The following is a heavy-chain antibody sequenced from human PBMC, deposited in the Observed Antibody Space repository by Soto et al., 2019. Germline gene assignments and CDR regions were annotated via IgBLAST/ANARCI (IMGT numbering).Heavy chain of an antibody. D-gene: IGHD3-16*01. CDR3: ARVTAYGTFDP. CDR2: IYTSGST. J-gene: IGHJ5*02. V-gene: IGHV4-4*07. CDR1: GGSISSYY. Sequence: SETLSLTCTVSGGSISSYYWSWIRQPAGKGLGWIGRIYTSGSTNYNPSLKSRVTMSVDTSKNQFSLKLSSVTAADTAVYYCARVTAYGTFDPWGQGTLVTVSS.